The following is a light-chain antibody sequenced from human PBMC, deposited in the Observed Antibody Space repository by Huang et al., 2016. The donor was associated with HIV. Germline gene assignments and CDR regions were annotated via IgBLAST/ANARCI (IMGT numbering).Light chain of an antibody. V-gene: IGKV1-5*03. CDR1: QSISSW. CDR2: KAS. J-gene: IGKJ2*01. CDR3: QQYNSYPYT. Sequence: DIQMTQSPSTLSASVGDRVTITCRASQSISSWLAWYQQKHGKAPNLLIYKASSLESGVPSRFSGSGSGTEFTLTISSLQPDDFATYYCQQYNSYPYTFGQGTKLEIK.